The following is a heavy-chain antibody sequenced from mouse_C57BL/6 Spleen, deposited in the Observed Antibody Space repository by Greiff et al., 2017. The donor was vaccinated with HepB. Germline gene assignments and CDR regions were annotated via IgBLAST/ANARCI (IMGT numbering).Heavy chain of an antibody. CDR3: ARNEGGYAMDY. CDR2: IWSGGST. Sequence: VMLVESGPGLVQPSQSLSITCTVSGFSLTSYGVHWVRQSPGKGLEWLGVIWSGGSTDYNAAFISRLSISKDNSKSQVFFKMNSLQADDTAIYYCARNEGGYAMDYWGQGTSVTVSS. V-gene: IGHV2-2*01. J-gene: IGHJ4*01. CDR1: GFSLTSYG.